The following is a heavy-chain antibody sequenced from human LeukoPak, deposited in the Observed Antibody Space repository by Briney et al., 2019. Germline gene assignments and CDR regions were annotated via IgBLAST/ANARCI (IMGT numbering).Heavy chain of an antibody. CDR2: IYSGGST. Sequence: GVSLRLSCAASGFTVSSNYMSWVRQAPGKGLEWVSVIYSGGSTYYADSVKGRFTISRDNSKNTLYLQMNSLRAEDVAVYFCAKNSGYNWQYFFDYWGQGTLVTVSS. D-gene: IGHD6-25*01. CDR3: AKNSGYNWQYFFDY. CDR1: GFTVSSNY. J-gene: IGHJ4*02. V-gene: IGHV3-53*01.